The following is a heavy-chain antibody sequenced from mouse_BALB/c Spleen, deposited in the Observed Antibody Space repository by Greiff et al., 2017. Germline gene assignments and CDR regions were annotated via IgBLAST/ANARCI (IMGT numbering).Heavy chain of an antibody. D-gene: IGHD4-1*01. CDR2: IRNKANGYTT. CDR1: GFTFTDYY. Sequence: EVQVVESGGGLVQPGGSLRLSCATSGFTFTDYYMSWVRQPPGKALEWLGFIRNKANGYTTEYSASVKGRFTISRDNSQSILYLQMNTLRAEDSATYYCARDNWFDDWGQGTTLTVSS. J-gene: IGHJ2*01. CDR3: ARDNWFDD. V-gene: IGHV7-3*02.